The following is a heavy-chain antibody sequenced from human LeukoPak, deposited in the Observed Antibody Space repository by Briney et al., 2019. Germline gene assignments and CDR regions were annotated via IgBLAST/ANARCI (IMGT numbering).Heavy chain of an antibody. CDR1: GFTFTYYF. CDR3: ARDPYYYDSGTYGAFDI. J-gene: IGHJ3*02. V-gene: IGHV3-7*01. D-gene: IGHD3-10*01. CDR2: IKQDASEK. Sequence: GSLRLSCAASGFTFTYYFMTWVRQAPGKGLEWVANIKQDASEKYYVDSVKGRFTISRDNGKTSLYLQMNSLRAEDTAVYYCARDPYYYDSGTYGAFDIWGQGTMVAVSS.